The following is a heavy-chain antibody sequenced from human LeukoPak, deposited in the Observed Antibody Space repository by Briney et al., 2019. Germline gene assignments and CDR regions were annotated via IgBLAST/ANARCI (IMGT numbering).Heavy chain of an antibody. Sequence: SETLSLTCTVSGGSISSSNYYWGWIRQPPGKGLEWIGSIYYSGNTYYNPSLKSRVTVSVDTSKNQFSLKLSSVTAADTAVYYCVIAMVDMGRYGTYYFDYWGQGTLVTVSS. CDR1: GGSISSSNYY. D-gene: IGHD5-18*01. V-gene: IGHV4-39*01. CDR3: VIAMVDMGRYGTYYFDY. J-gene: IGHJ4*02. CDR2: IYYSGNT.